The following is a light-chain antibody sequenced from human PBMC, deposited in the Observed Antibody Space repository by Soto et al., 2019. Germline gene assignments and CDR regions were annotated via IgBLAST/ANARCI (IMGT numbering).Light chain of an antibody. CDR2: KAS. CDR1: QSISNW. J-gene: IGKJ1*01. V-gene: IGKV1-5*03. Sequence: DIQMTQSPSTLSASVGDRVTITCRASQSISNWLAWYQQKPGKAPKLLIYKASTLETGVPSRFSGSGSGTEFTLNISSRQPDDSSTYYCQQYNIYPRTFGQGTKVEI. CDR3: QQYNIYPRT.